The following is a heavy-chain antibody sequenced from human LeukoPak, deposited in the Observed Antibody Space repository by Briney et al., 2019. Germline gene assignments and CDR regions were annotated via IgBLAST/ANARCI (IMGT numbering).Heavy chain of an antibody. CDR3: ARGDLLLWFGELLSHPLYYGMDV. J-gene: IGHJ6*02. CDR1: GYTFTGYY. CDR2: INPNSGGT. D-gene: IGHD3-10*01. Sequence: ASVKVSCKASGYTFTGYYMHWVRQAPGQGLEWMGWINPNSGGTNYAQKFQGWVTMTRDTSISTAYMELSRLRSDDTAVYYCARGDLLLWFGELLSHPLYYGMDVWGQGTTVTVSS. V-gene: IGHV1-2*04.